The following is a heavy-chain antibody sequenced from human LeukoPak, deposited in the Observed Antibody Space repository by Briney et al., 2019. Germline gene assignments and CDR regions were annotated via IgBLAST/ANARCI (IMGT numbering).Heavy chain of an antibody. CDR1: GFTFSSYG. Sequence: GGSLRLSCAASGFTFSSYGMHWVRQAPGKGLEWVAFIRYDGSDKYYADSVKGRFTISRDNSKNTLYLQMNSLRAEDTAVYYCAKDSTSGVVVVAATFYYWGQGTLVTVSS. CDR3: AKDSTSGVVVVAATFYY. V-gene: IGHV3-30*02. CDR2: IRYDGSDK. J-gene: IGHJ4*02. D-gene: IGHD2-15*01.